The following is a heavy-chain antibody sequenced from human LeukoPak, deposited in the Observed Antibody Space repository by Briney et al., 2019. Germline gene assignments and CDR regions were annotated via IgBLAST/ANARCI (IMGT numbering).Heavy chain of an antibody. J-gene: IGHJ5*02. D-gene: IGHD6-6*01. CDR3: AKDPPAARIRVENNWFDP. V-gene: IGHV3-23*01. CDR2: ISGSGGST. Sequence: GGSLRLSCAASGFTFSSYAMSWARQAPGKGLEWVSAISGSGGSTYYADSVKGRFTISRDNSKNTLYLQMNSLRAEDTAVYYCAKDPPAARIRVENNWFDPWGQGTLATVSS. CDR1: GFTFSSYA.